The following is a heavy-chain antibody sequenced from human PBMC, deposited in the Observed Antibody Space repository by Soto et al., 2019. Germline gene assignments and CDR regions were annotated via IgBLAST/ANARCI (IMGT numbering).Heavy chain of an antibody. V-gene: IGHV3-23*01. Sequence: ESGGGLVQPGGSLRLSCAASGFTFSSYAMSWVRQAPGKGLEWVSAISGSGGSTYYADSVMGRFTISRDNSKNTLYLQMNSLRAEDTAVYYCAKSVVTFGGVIVNYYYMDVWGKGTTVTVSS. CDR2: ISGSGGST. D-gene: IGHD3-16*02. J-gene: IGHJ6*03. CDR3: AKSVVTFGGVIVNYYYMDV. CDR1: GFTFSSYA.